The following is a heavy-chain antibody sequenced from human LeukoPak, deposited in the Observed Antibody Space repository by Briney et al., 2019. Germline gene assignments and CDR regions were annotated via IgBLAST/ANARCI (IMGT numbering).Heavy chain of an antibody. D-gene: IGHD6-6*01. CDR1: GFTFSGSA. CDR3: TRPAPYSSSIDY. V-gene: IGHV3-73*01. CDR2: IRSKANSYAT. Sequence: GGSLRLSCAASGFTFSGSAMHWVRQASGKGLEWVGRIRSKANSYATAYAASVKGRFTISRDDSKNTAYLQMNSLKTEDTAVYYCTRPAPYSSSIDYWGQGTLVTVSS. J-gene: IGHJ4*02.